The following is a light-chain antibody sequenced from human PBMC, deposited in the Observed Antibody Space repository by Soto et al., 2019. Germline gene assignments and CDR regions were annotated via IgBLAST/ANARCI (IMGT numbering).Light chain of an antibody. CDR1: SSNIGSNT. J-gene: IGLJ1*01. CDR2: SNN. V-gene: IGLV1-44*01. Sequence: QSALTQPPSASGTPGQRITISCSGSSSNIGSNTVNWYQQLPGTAPKLLIYSNNHRPSGVPDRFSGSKSGTSASLAISGLQSDDEADYYCAAWDDSLNGYVFATGTKVTVL. CDR3: AAWDDSLNGYV.